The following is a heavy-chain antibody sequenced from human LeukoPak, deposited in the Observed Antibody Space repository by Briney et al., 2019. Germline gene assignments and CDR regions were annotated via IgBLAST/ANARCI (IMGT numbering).Heavy chain of an antibody. V-gene: IGHV5-51*01. J-gene: IGHJ5*02. CDR3: ATTYASGSFYTNNWFDP. Sequence: GESLKISCKGSGYIFSNYWIGWVRQMPGRGLEWMGIIYPGDSDTRYSPSFQGRVTMSVDKSFSTAYLQWSSLKASDTAMYYYATTYASGSFYTNNWFDPWGQGTLVTVSS. CDR1: GYIFSNYW. D-gene: IGHD3-10*01. CDR2: IYPGDSDT.